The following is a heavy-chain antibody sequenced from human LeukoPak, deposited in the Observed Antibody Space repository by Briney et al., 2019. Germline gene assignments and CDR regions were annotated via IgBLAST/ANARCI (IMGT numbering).Heavy chain of an antibody. V-gene: IGHV3-23*01. CDR3: AAGSSGWYGKFDY. J-gene: IGHJ4*02. D-gene: IGHD6-19*01. Sequence: GGSLRLSCAASGFTFSSYAMSWVRQAPGKGLEWVSAISGSGGSTYYADSVKGRFTISRDNSKNTLYLQMNSLRAEDTAVYYCAAGSSGWYGKFDYWGQGTLVTVSS. CDR2: ISGSGGST. CDR1: GFTFSSYA.